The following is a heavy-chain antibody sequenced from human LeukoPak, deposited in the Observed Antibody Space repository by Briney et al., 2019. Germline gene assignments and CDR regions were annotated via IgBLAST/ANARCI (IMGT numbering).Heavy chain of an antibody. Sequence: PSETLSLTCAVYGGSFSGYYWSWIRQPPGKGLEWTGEINHSGSTNYNPSLKSRVTISVDTSKNQFSLKLSSVTAADTAVYYCARGLRGLRFLEWLLALDYWGQGTLVTVSS. J-gene: IGHJ4*02. CDR2: INHSGST. V-gene: IGHV4-34*01. CDR3: ARGLRGLRFLEWLLALDY. CDR1: GGSFSGYY. D-gene: IGHD3-3*01.